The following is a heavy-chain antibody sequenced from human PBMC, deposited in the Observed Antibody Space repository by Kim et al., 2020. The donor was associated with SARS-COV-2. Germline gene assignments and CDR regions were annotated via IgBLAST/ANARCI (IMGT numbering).Heavy chain of an antibody. CDR3: ARLRVDTGWYFDY. J-gene: IGHJ4*02. V-gene: IGHV4-30-2*04. Sequence: YNTSLRSRVTISGDTSKKQLSLKLSSLTAADTAVYYCARLRVDTGWYFDYWGQGTLAIVSS. D-gene: IGHD3-10*01.